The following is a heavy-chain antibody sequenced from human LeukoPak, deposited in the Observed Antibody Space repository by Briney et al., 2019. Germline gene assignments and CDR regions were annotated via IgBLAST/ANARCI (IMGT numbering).Heavy chain of an antibody. CDR1: GYTFTSYG. CDR2: ISAYNGNT. J-gene: IGHJ6*03. V-gene: IGHV1-18*01. Sequence: ASVKVSCKASGYTFTSYGISWVRQAPGQGPEWMGWISAYNGNTNYAQKLQGRVTMTTDTSTSTAYMELRSLRSDDTAVYYCARSRFGDRVSYYYYMDVWGKGTTVTVSS. CDR3: ARSRFGDRVSYYYYMDV. D-gene: IGHD3-10*01.